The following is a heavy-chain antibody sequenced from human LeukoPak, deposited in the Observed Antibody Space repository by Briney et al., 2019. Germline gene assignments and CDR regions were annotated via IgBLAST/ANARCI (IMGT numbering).Heavy chain of an antibody. CDR3: ARHLNEYSSGWYGGWYFDL. CDR1: GGSISSSSYY. J-gene: IGHJ2*01. V-gene: IGHV4-39*01. D-gene: IGHD6-19*01. CDR2: IYYSGST. Sequence: PSETLSLTCTVSGGSISSSSYYWGWIRQPPGKGLEWIGSIYYSGSTYYNPSLKSRVTISVDTSKNQFSLKLSSVTAADTAVYYCARHLNEYSSGWYGGWYFDLWGRGTLVTVSS.